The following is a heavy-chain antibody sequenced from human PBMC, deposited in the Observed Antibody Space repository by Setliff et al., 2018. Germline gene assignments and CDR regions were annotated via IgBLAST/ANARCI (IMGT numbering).Heavy chain of an antibody. Sequence: KPSETLSLTCNVSGGSVSSTSHYWGWIRQPPGKGMEWIGSVYYSGYTYYNPSLQSLVTISVDMSKNQFSMKLTSVTAADTAVYYCRFWSGYYKNDYWGQGTLVTVSS. D-gene: IGHD3-3*01. CDR2: VYYSGYT. V-gene: IGHV4-39*07. CDR1: GGSVSSTSHY. CDR3: RFWSGYYKNDY. J-gene: IGHJ4*02.